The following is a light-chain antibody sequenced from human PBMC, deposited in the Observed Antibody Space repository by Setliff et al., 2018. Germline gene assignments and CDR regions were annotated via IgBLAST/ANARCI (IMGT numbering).Light chain of an antibody. CDR2: GAS. CDR1: QGVGSS. CDR3: QQYSNWPRRT. J-gene: IGKJ1*01. Sequence: EIVMTQSPATLSVSPGERATLSCRASQGVGSSLAWFQQKPGQPPSLLIYGASTRAPGTPARFTGSGSGTEFTLTISSLQSDDFAVYYCQQYSNWPRRTFGRGTKVDIK. V-gene: IGKV3D-15*01.